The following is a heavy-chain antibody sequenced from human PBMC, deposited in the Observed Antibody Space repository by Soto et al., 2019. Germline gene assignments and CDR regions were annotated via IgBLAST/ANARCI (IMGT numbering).Heavy chain of an antibody. D-gene: IGHD2-2*01. Sequence: SETLSLTCTVSGGSISSGGYYWSWIRQHPGKGLEWIGYIYYSGSTYYNPSLKSRVTISVDTSKNQFSLKLSSVTAADTAVYYCARGGYCSSTSCPNWFDPWGQGTLVTVSS. CDR1: GGSISSGGYY. CDR3: ARGGYCSSTSCPNWFDP. J-gene: IGHJ5*02. V-gene: IGHV4-31*03. CDR2: IYYSGST.